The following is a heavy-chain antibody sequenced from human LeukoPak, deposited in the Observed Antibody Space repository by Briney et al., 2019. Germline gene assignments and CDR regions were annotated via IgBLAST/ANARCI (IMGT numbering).Heavy chain of an antibody. CDR1: GFTFSSYV. V-gene: IGHV3-23*01. D-gene: IGHD3-10*02. Sequence: GGSLRLSCAASGFTFSSYVMSWVRQAPGKGLEWVSAISGSGGSTYYADSVKGRFTISRDNAKNSLYLQMNSLRAEDTAVYYCAELGITMIGGVWGKGTTVTISS. J-gene: IGHJ6*04. CDR3: AELGITMIGGV. CDR2: ISGSGGST.